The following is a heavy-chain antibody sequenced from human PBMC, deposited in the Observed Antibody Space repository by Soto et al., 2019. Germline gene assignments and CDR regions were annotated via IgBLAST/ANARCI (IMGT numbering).Heavy chain of an antibody. D-gene: IGHD6-6*01. CDR3: AREVGRPGHFDP. Sequence: QVQLQESGPGLVKPSETLSLTCSVSNGSLSGHFWTWIRQPAGKGLECIGRIYPSGTTTYNPSLKSRVTMSIDTAKNQLSLSLKSVTAADTAVYVCAREVGRPGHFDPWGQGALITVSS. CDR2: IYPSGTT. CDR1: NGSLSGHF. J-gene: IGHJ5*02. V-gene: IGHV4-4*07.